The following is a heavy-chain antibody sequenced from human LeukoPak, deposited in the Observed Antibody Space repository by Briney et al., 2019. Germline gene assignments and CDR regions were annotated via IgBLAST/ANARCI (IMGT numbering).Heavy chain of an antibody. Sequence: PSETLSLICTVSGGSISSGGYYWSWIRQHPGKGLEWIGYIYYSGSTYYNPSLKSRVTISVDTSKNQFSLKLSSVTAADTAVYYCARASDFWSGHNWFDPWGQGTLVTVSS. CDR2: IYYSGST. CDR1: GGSISSGGYY. CDR3: ARASDFWSGHNWFDP. D-gene: IGHD3-3*01. J-gene: IGHJ5*02. V-gene: IGHV4-31*03.